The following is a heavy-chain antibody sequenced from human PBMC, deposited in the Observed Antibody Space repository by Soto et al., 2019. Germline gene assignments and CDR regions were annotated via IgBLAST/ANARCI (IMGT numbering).Heavy chain of an antibody. CDR3: ARINSNYYYYYIDV. CDR2: MNPNTGDT. D-gene: IGHD4-4*01. Sequence: QVQLVQSGAEVRKPGASVKVSCEASGYTFISYDINWVRQAPGQGLEWMGWMNPNTGDTDYAQKFQGRLPMTRDTSINTAYMELRSLRSEDTAVYYCARINSNYYYYYIDVWGKGTTVTVSS. J-gene: IGHJ6*03. CDR1: GYTFISYD. V-gene: IGHV1-8*01.